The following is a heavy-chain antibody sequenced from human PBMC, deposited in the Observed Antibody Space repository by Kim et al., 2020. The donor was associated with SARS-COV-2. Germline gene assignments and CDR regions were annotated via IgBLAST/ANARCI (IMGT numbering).Heavy chain of an antibody. Sequence: NTGYAQKFQGRVPMTRNTSISTAYMELSSLRSEDTAVYYCARGDGHGGSYWGQGTLVTVSS. V-gene: IGHV1-8*01. CDR3: ARGDGHGGSY. D-gene: IGHD4-17*01. J-gene: IGHJ4*02. CDR2: NT.